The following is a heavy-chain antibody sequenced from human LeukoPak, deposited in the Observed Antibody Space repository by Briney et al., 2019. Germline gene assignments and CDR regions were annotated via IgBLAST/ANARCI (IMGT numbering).Heavy chain of an antibody. V-gene: IGHV3-48*03. D-gene: IGHD3-3*01. CDR3: ARWGSGYSFDY. Sequence: GGSLRLSCAASGFTFSSYEMNWVRQAPGKGLEWVSYISSSGSTIYYADSVEGRFTISRDNAKNSLYLQMNSLRAEDTAVYYCARWGSGYSFDYWGQGTLVTASS. CDR2: ISSSGSTI. CDR1: GFTFSSYE. J-gene: IGHJ4*02.